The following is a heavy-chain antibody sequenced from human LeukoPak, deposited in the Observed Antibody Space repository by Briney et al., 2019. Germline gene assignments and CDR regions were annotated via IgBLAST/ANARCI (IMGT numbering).Heavy chain of an antibody. V-gene: IGHV1-8*01. Sequence: GASVKVSCKASGYTFTSYDINWVRQATGQGLEWMGWMNPNSGNTGYAQKFQGRVTITADKSTSTAYMELSSLRSEDTAVYYCARSSYYDSSGFNWFDPWGQGTLVTVSS. CDR1: GYTFTSYD. CDR2: MNPNSGNT. D-gene: IGHD3-22*01. CDR3: ARSSYYDSSGFNWFDP. J-gene: IGHJ5*02.